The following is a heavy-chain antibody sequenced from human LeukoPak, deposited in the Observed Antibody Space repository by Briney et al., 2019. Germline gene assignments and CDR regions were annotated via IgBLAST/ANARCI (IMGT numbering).Heavy chain of an antibody. J-gene: IGHJ4*02. V-gene: IGHV3-30*18. Sequence: QPGRSLRLSCAASGFTFSSYGMHWVRQAPGKGLEWVAVIPYDGSNKYYADSVKGRFTISRDNSKNTLYLQMNSLRAEDTAVYYCAKGLYYYGSGSHSYFDYWGQGTLVTVSS. D-gene: IGHD3-10*01. CDR1: GFTFSSYG. CDR3: AKGLYYYGSGSHSYFDY. CDR2: IPYDGSNK.